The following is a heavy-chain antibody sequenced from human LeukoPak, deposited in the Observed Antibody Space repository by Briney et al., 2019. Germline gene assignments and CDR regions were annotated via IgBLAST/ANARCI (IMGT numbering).Heavy chain of an antibody. Sequence: PGGSLRLSCAASGFTFSSYWMHWVRQAPGKGLVWVSRINSDGSSTSYADSVKGRFTISRDNAKNTLYLQMNSLRAEDTAVYYCARDIRGYGSSGNNWFDPWGQGTLVTVSS. J-gene: IGHJ5*02. CDR2: INSDGSST. CDR3: ARDIRGYGSSGNNWFDP. V-gene: IGHV3-74*01. CDR1: GFTFSSYW. D-gene: IGHD3-22*01.